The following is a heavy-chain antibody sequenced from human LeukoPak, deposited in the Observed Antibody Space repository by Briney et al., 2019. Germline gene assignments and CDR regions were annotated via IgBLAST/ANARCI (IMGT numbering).Heavy chain of an antibody. V-gene: IGHV1-18*01. D-gene: IGHD3-9*01. CDR3: ARDPGQYYDILTGYYTPYYFDY. CDR1: GYTFTSYG. Sequence: ASVKVSCKASGYTFTSYGISWVRQAPGQGLEWMGWISAYNGNTNYAQKLQGRVTMTTETSTSTAYIELRSLRSDDTAVYYCARDPGQYYDILTGYYTPYYFDYWGQGTLVTVSS. J-gene: IGHJ4*02. CDR2: ISAYNGNT.